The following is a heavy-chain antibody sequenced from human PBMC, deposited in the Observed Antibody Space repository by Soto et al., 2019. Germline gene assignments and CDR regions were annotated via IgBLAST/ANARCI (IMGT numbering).Heavy chain of an antibody. CDR2: ISGSDGST. CDR3: AKTPYSRSSWGWFDP. V-gene: IGHV3-23*01. Sequence: EVQLLESGGGLVQPGGSLRLSCAASGFTFSSYAMSWVRQAPGKGLEWVSRISGSDGSTDYADSMKGRFTISRDNSKNTLYLQMNSLRVEDTAVYYCAKTPYSRSSWGWFDPWGQGTLVTVSS. CDR1: GFTFSSYA. J-gene: IGHJ5*02. D-gene: IGHD6-6*01.